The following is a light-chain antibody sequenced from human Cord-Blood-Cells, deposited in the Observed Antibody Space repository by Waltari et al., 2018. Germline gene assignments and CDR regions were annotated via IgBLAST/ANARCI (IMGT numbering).Light chain of an antibody. CDR3: SSYTSSSTYV. Sequence: QSALTQPASVSGSPGQSITISCPGTSSDVGGYNYASWYQQHPGKAPKLMIYDVSNRPSGVSNRFSGSKSCNTASLTISGLQAEDEADYYCSSYTSSSTYVFGTGTKVTVL. J-gene: IGLJ1*01. CDR2: DVS. CDR1: SSDVGGYNY. V-gene: IGLV2-14*03.